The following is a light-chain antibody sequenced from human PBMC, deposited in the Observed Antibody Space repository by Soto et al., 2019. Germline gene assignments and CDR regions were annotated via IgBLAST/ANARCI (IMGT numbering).Light chain of an antibody. CDR2: DAS. J-gene: IGKJ1*01. V-gene: IGKV3-11*01. CDR3: QQRSIWTWT. CDR1: QSVSNY. Sequence: EIVLTQSPATLSLSPGERATLSCWASQSVSNYFVWYQQKPGQAPRLLIYDASKRATGIPARFSGSGSGTDFTLNISSIEHEDFAVYYCQQRSIWTWTFGKGTKGDIK.